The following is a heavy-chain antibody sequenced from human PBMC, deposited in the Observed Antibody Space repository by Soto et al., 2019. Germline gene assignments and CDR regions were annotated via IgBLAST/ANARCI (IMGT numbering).Heavy chain of an antibody. V-gene: IGHV4-30-4*01. D-gene: IGHD3-10*01. CDR3: ARAQGSGFLVS. J-gene: IGHJ4*02. CDR2: T. CDR1: GGSISSGDYY. Sequence: QVQLQESGPGLVKPSQTLSLTCTVSGGSISSGDYYWSWIRQPPGKGLEWIGYTYYNPSLKSRVTISVDTSKNQFSLKLSSVTAADTAVYYCARAQGSGFLVSWGQGTLVTVSS.